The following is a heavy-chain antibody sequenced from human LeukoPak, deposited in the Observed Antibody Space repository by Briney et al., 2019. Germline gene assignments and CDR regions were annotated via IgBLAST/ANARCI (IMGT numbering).Heavy chain of an antibody. CDR1: GFTFSSYA. CDR2: ISSSSSYI. V-gene: IGHV3-21*01. Sequence: PGGSLRLSCAASGFTFSSYAMSWVRQAPGKGLEWASSISSSSSYIYYADSVKGRFTISRDNAKNSLYLQMNSLRAEDTAVYYCARESGTYYYDSSGSEELDYWGQGTLVTVSS. J-gene: IGHJ4*02. CDR3: ARESGTYYYDSSGSEELDY. D-gene: IGHD3-22*01.